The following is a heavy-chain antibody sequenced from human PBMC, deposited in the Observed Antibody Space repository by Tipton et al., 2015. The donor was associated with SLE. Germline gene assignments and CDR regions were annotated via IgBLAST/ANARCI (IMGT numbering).Heavy chain of an antibody. Sequence: LRLSCTVSGGSISSYYWSWIRQPAGKGLEWIGRIYTSGSTNYNPSLKSRVTMSVDTSKNQFSLKLSSVTAADTAVYYCAREPHGSGSREGGMDVWGQGTTVTVSS. V-gene: IGHV4-4*07. D-gene: IGHD3-10*01. CDR2: IYTSGST. CDR1: GGSISSYY. CDR3: AREPHGSGSREGGMDV. J-gene: IGHJ6*02.